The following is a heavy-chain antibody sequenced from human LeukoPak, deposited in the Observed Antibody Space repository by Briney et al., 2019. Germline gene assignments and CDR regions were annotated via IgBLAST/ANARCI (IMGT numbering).Heavy chain of an antibody. V-gene: IGHV4-38-2*02. J-gene: IGHJ4*02. CDR2: IYHSGST. CDR1: GYSISSGYY. Sequence: PSETLSLTCTVSGYSISSGYYWGWIRQPPGKGLEWIGSIYHSGSTYYNPSLKSRVTISVDTSKNQFSLKLSSVTAADTAVYYCASGILRFAGGFDYWGQGTLVTVSS. CDR3: ASGILRFAGGFDY. D-gene: IGHD3-3*01.